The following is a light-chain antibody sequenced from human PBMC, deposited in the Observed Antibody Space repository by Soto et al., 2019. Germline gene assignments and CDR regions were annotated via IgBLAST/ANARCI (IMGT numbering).Light chain of an antibody. J-gene: IGLJ2*01. CDR2: EVD. Sequence: QSALTQPASVSGSPGQSITISCAGTTSDVAYYDLVSWYQQHPGRAPKLLIYEVDKRPSGISVRFPGSKSGATASLTISGLLPEDEAVYFCCTYAGHVPKFGGGTK. V-gene: IGLV2-23*02. CDR3: CTYAGHVPK. CDR1: TSDVAYYDL.